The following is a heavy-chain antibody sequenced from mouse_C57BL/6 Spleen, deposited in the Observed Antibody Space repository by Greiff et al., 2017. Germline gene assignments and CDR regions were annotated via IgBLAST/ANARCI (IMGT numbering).Heavy chain of an antibody. CDR2: INPSTGGT. D-gene: IGHD1-1*01. CDR3: ATITTLVAPVYFDV. CDR1: GYSFTGYY. V-gene: IGHV1-42*01. Sequence: VQLQQSGPELVKPGASVKISCKAPGYSFTGYYMNWVKQSPEKSLEWIGEINPSTGGTTYNQKFTAKATLTVDKSSSTAYMLLKSLPSEDSAVYSCATITTLVAPVYFDVWGTGTTVTVSS. J-gene: IGHJ1*03.